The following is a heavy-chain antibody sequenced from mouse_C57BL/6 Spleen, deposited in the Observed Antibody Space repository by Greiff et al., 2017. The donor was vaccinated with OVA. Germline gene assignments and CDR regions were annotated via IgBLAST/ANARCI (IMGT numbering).Heavy chain of an antibody. D-gene: IGHD1-1*01. CDR2: IYPGDGDT. J-gene: IGHJ2*01. CDR1: GYAFSSSW. CDR3: ARTGATVVATAPFDY. V-gene: IGHV1-82*01. Sequence: VNVVESGPELVKPGASVKISCKASGYAFSSSWMNWVKQRPGKGLEWIGRIYPGDGDTNFNGKFKGKATLTADKSSSTAYMQLSSLTSEDSAVYFCARTGATVVATAPFDYWGQGTTLTVSS.